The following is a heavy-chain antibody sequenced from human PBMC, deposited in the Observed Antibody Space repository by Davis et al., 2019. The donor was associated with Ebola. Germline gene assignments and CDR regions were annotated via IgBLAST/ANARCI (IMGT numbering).Heavy chain of an antibody. D-gene: IGHD2-15*01. CDR1: GGSFSGYY. J-gene: IGHJ6*02. V-gene: IGHV4-34*01. CDR3: ARLRGSCHRAFYYYGMDV. CDR2: INHSGST. Sequence: MPSETLSLTCAVYGGSFSGYYWSWIRQPPGKGLEWIGEINHSGSTNYNPSLKSRVTISVDTSKNQFSLKLSSVTAADTAVYYCARLRGSCHRAFYYYGMDVWAKGPRSPSP.